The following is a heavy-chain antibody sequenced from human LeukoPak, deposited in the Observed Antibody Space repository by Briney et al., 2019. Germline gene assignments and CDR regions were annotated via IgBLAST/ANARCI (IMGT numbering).Heavy chain of an antibody. CDR3: ARGGYDSDFDY. CDR2: ISFPART. D-gene: IGHD3-3*01. Sequence: ELILFISFPARTQSTPSLKTRLTISVDTSKHQFSLRLSSVTPADTAVYYCARGGYDSDFDYWGQGTLVTVSS. V-gene: IGHV4-59*09. J-gene: IGHJ4*02.